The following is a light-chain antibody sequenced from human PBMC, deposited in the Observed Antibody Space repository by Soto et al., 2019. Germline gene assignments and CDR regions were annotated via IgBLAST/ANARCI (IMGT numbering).Light chain of an antibody. CDR2: DGS. J-gene: IGLJ2*01. V-gene: IGLV2-23*01. Sequence: QSALTQPASVSGSPGQSITISCSGTGSDVGTFNLVSWYQQYPGKAPKLIIFDGSHRPSGVSDRFSGSKSGNTASLTISGLQTEDEAHYYCCSHSGRITVIFGGGTKVTVL. CDR3: CSHSGRITVI. CDR1: GSDVGTFNL.